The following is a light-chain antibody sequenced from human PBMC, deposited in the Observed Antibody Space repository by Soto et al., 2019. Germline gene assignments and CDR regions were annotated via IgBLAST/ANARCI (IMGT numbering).Light chain of an antibody. V-gene: IGKV1-5*03. J-gene: IGKJ1*01. CDR2: KAS. CDR1: QSISSW. Sequence: DIQMTQSPSTLSASVGDRVTITCRASQSISSWLAWYQQKPGKAPKLLIYKASSLESGGPSRFSGSGSGTEFTLTISSLQPDDFATYYCQPYNSPPTFGQGTKVEIK. CDR3: QPYNSPPT.